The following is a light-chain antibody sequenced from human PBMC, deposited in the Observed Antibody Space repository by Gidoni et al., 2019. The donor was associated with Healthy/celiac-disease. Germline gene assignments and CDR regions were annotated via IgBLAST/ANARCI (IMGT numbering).Light chain of an antibody. V-gene: IGKV3-20*01. J-gene: IGKJ4*01. CDR2: GAS. CDR3: QQYGSSPPLT. CDR1: QSVSSSY. Sequence: ETVLTQSPGTLSLSPGERATRSCRASQSVSSSYLAWYQQKPGQAPRLLIYGASSRATGIPDRFSGSGSGTDFTLTISRLEPEDFAVYYCQQYGSSPPLTFXGXTKVEIK.